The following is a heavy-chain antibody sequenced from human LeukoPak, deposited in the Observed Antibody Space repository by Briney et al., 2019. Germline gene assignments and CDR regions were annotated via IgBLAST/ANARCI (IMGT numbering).Heavy chain of an antibody. CDR3: AKGDYGGNSGNDY. V-gene: IGHV3-23*01. D-gene: IGHD4-23*01. CDR2: ISGSGGST. Sequence: AGGSLRLSCAASGFTFSSYAMSWVRQAPGKGLEWVSAISGSGGSTYYADSVKGRFTISRDNSKNTLYLQMNSLRAEDTAVYYCAKGDYGGNSGNDYWGQGTLVTVSS. CDR1: GFTFSSYA. J-gene: IGHJ4*02.